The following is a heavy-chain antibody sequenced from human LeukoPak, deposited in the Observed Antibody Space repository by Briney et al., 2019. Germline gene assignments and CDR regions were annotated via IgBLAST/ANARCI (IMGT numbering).Heavy chain of an antibody. J-gene: IGHJ5*02. CDR2: IYYSGST. CDR3: ARLEPYYYGKADP. D-gene: IGHD3-10*01. V-gene: IGHV4-39*01. CDR1: GGSISSSSYY. Sequence: SETLSLTCTVSGGSISSSSYYWGWIRQPPGKGLEWIGSIYYSGSTYYNPSLKSRVTISVDTSKNQFSLKLSSVTAADTAVYYCARLEPYYYGKADPWGQGTLVTVSS.